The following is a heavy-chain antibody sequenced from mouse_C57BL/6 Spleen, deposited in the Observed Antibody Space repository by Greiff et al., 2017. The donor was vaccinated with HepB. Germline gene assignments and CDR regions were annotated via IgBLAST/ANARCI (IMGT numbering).Heavy chain of an antibody. CDR2: ISGGGGNT. J-gene: IGHJ1*03. CDR3: ARRRDDWYFDV. CDR1: GFTFSSYT. V-gene: IGHV5-9*01. Sequence: EVQLVESGGGLVKPGGSLKLSCAASGFTFSSYTMSWVRQTPEKRLEWVATISGGGGNTYYPDSVKGRFTISRDNAKNTLYLQMSSLRSEDTALYYCARRRDDWYFDVWGTGTTVTVSS.